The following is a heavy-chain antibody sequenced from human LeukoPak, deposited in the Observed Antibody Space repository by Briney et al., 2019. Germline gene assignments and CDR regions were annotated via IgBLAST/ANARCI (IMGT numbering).Heavy chain of an antibody. CDR1: GGSISSSSYY. V-gene: IGHV4-39*01. CDR2: IYYSGST. Sequence: SETLSLTCTVSGGSISSSSYYWGWIRQPPGKGLEWIGSIYYSGSTYYNPSLKSRVTISVDTSKNQFSLKLSSVTAADTAVYYCARGGHRPLDYWGQGTLVTVSS. J-gene: IGHJ4*02. D-gene: IGHD3-16*01. CDR3: ARGGHRPLDY.